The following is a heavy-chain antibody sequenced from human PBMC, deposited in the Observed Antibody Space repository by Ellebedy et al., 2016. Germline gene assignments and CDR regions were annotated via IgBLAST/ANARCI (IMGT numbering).Heavy chain of an antibody. CDR3: ATGGDTAMAHDAFDI. CDR2: IYPGDSDT. J-gene: IGHJ3*02. Sequence: GGSLRLSXKGSGYSFTSYWIGWVRQMPGKGLEWMGIIYPGDSDTRYSPSFQGQVTISADKSISTAYLQWSSLKASDTAMYYCATGGDTAMAHDAFDIWGQGTMVTVSS. V-gene: IGHV5-51*01. CDR1: GYSFTSYW. D-gene: IGHD5-18*01.